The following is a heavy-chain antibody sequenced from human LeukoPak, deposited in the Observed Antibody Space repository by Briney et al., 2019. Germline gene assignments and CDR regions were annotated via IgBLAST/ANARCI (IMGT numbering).Heavy chain of an antibody. J-gene: IGHJ4*02. V-gene: IGHV4-39*01. Sequence: SETLSLTCTVSGGSISSGDYYWAWIRQPPGKGLEWVGSGYYSGRTPYNSSLKSRVTVSVDTSKNQFSLTLTSVTAADTAVYFCARLLAAAQTDYFDYWGRGTKVTVSS. CDR3: ARLLAAAQTDYFDY. CDR2: GYYSGRT. D-gene: IGHD6-13*01. CDR1: GGSISSGDYY.